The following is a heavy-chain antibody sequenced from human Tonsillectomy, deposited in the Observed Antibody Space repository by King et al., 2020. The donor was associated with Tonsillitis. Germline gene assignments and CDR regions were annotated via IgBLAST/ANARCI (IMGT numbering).Heavy chain of an antibody. D-gene: IGHD3-10*01. Sequence: VQLVESGGGLVRPGGSLRLSCAASGFIFSSQSMNWVRQAPGKGLEWVSSISSKSSYSYHADSVRGRFTISRDNAKNTLFLEMRSLRVEETALYYCAWDRGGGPPPSDRHFDFWGQGILVTVSP. CDR3: AWDRGGGPPPSDRHFDF. V-gene: IGHV3-21*06. CDR2: ISSKSSYS. J-gene: IGHJ4*02. CDR1: GFIFSSQS.